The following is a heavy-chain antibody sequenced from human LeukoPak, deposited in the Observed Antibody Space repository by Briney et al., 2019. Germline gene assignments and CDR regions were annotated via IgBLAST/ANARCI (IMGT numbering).Heavy chain of an antibody. D-gene: IGHD7-27*01. V-gene: IGHV3-7*01. CDR1: GFTFSSYW. J-gene: IGHJ4*02. Sequence: GSLRLSCAASGFTFSSYWMSWVRQAPGKGLEWVANIKQDGSEKYYVDSVKGRFTISRDNAKNSLYLQMNSLRAEDTAVYYCAKGDVSVTREFDYWGQGTLVTVSS. CDR3: AKGDVSVTREFDY. CDR2: IKQDGSEK.